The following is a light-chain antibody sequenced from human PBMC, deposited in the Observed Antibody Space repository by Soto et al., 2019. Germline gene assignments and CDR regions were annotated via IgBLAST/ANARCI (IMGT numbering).Light chain of an antibody. J-gene: IGKJ1*01. Sequence: DIPLTQSPSTLSASVGDRVTVTCRASQRIDRYLSWYQQKPGKAPKLLVYDASTLEGGVPSSFSGSGSATEFILTISSLQPDDFATDYCQQYQDGAWTFGQGTRVEIK. CDR3: QQYQDGAWT. CDR1: QRIDRY. CDR2: DAS. V-gene: IGKV1-5*01.